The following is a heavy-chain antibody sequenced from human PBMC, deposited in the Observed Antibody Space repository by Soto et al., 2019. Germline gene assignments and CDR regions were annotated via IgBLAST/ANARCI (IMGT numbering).Heavy chain of an antibody. Sequence: QITLKESGPTLVKPTQTLTLTCSFSGFSLTTDGVGVGWVRQPPGEALEWLALIYWDDDERYSPSLKTRLTTSKDTSKNQVVLIMTNMDPVDTATYYCAHSRNLITEEAQVGDFDYWGQGTLVTVSS. CDR2: IYWDDDE. D-gene: IGHD3-10*01. CDR1: GFSLTTDGVG. J-gene: IGHJ4*02. CDR3: AHSRNLITEEAQVGDFDY. V-gene: IGHV2-5*02.